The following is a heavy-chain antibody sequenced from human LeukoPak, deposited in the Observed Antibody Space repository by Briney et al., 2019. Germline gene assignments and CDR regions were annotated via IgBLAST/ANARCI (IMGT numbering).Heavy chain of an antibody. CDR2: LSGSGITT. V-gene: IGHV3-23*01. Sequence: GGSLRLSCAASGFTFSNSAMSWVREAPRKGLEWVSTLSGSGITTYYADSVKGRFTISRDNSKNTLYLQMNSLRAEDTAVYYCAKGIYSSGWSYFDYWGHGTLVTVSS. CDR1: GFTFSNSA. J-gene: IGHJ4*01. D-gene: IGHD6-19*01. CDR3: AKGIYSSGWSYFDY.